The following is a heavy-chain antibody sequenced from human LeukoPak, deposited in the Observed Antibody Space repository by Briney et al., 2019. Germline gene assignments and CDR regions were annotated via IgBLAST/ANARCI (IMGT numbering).Heavy chain of an antibody. Sequence: SSETLSLTCTVSGYSISSGYYWGWIRPPPGKGLKWIGNIYHSGNTYYNPSLKSRVTISVDTSKNQFSLKLSSVTAADTAVYYCARARNRLTMIDDWGQGTLVTVSS. CDR3: ARARNRLTMIDD. V-gene: IGHV4-38-2*02. J-gene: IGHJ4*02. D-gene: IGHD3-22*01. CDR2: IYHSGNT. CDR1: GYSISSGYY.